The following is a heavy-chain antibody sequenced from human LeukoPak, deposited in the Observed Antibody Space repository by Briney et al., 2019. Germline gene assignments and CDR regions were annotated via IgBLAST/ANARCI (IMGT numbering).Heavy chain of an antibody. CDR3: ARARITMVRGVARYYGMDV. Sequence: GASVKVSCKASGYTFTGYYMHWVRQAPGQGLEWMGWINPNSGGTNYAQKFQGRVTMTRDTSISTAYMELSRLRSDDTAVYYCARARITMVRGVARYYGMDVWGQGTTVTVSS. V-gene: IGHV1-2*02. J-gene: IGHJ6*02. CDR2: INPNSGGT. CDR1: GYTFTGYY. D-gene: IGHD3-10*01.